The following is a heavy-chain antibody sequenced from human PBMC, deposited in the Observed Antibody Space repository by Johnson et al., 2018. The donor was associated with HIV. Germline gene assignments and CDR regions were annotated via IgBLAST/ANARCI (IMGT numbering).Heavy chain of an antibody. J-gene: IGHJ3*02. Sequence: VQLVESGGGLVQHGGSLRLSCAASGFTFSSYAMSWVRQAPGKGLEWVSAISGSGGSTYYADSMKGRFTISRDNSKNTLYLHMNSLRAEDTALYYCAREPELELQFSHAFDIWGQGTMVTVSS. D-gene: IGHD1-7*01. CDR2: ISGSGGST. V-gene: IGHV3-23*04. CDR1: GFTFSSYA. CDR3: AREPELELQFSHAFDI.